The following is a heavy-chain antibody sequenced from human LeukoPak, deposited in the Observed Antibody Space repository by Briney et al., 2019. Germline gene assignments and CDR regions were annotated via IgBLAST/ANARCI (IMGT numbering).Heavy chain of an antibody. CDR2: ISYDGSNE. J-gene: IGHJ2*01. CDR3: ARAPTYYYDTSRSSLTLDWYFDL. D-gene: IGHD3-22*01. V-gene: IGHV3-30*04. Sequence: GGSLRLSCAASGFTFSSYVMHWVRQAPGKVLEWVAIISYDGSNEYYADSVKGRFTISRDNSKNTLYLQMNSLRAEDTAVYYCARAPTYYYDTSRSSLTLDWYFDLWGRGTLVTVSS. CDR1: GFTFSSYV.